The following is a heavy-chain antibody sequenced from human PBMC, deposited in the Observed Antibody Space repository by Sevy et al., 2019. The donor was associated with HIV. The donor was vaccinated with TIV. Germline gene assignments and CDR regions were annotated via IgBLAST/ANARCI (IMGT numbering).Heavy chain of an antibody. D-gene: IGHD6-13*01. CDR1: GFTFSDHY. CDR3: ANHAGIAAAGRVFDY. V-gene: IGHV3-72*01. J-gene: IGHJ4*02. CDR2: IRNKADSYAT. Sequence: GGSLRLSCAASGFTFSDHYMEWVRQAPGQGLEWVGRIRNKADSYATEYAASVKGRFTISRDDSKNSLYLLMNSLKTGDTAVYYCANHAGIAAAGRVFDYWGQGTLVTVSS.